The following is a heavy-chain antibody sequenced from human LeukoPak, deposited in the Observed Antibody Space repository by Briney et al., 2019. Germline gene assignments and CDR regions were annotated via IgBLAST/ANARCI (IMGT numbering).Heavy chain of an antibody. J-gene: IGHJ3*02. CDR3: ARDSGSHLGAFDI. D-gene: IGHD1-26*01. Sequence: GGPLTLPCAPSGFTHSSYRMHGVRQAPGRGGEGVSYIRSSSSTIYYADSVRGRFTISRDNAKNSLYLQMNSLRADDTAVYYCARDSGSHLGAFDIWGQGTMVTVSS. CDR1: GFTHSSYR. V-gene: IGHV3-48*01. CDR2: IRSSSSTI.